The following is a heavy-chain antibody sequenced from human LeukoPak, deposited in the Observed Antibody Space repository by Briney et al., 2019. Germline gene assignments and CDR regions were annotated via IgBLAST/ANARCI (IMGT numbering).Heavy chain of an antibody. J-gene: IGHJ4*02. D-gene: IGHD2-21*01. CDR3: ASLQGDITLNDY. CDR2: ISGSGGST. Sequence: GGSLRLSCAASGFTFSSYAMSWVRQAPGKGLEWVSAISGSGGSTYYADSVKGRFTISRENSKNTLYLQMNSLRAEDTAVYYCASLQGDITLNDYWGQGTLVTVSS. CDR1: GFTFSSYA. V-gene: IGHV3-23*01.